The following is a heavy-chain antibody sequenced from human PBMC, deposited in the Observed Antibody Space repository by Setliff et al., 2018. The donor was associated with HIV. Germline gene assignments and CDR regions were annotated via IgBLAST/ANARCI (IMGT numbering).Heavy chain of an antibody. J-gene: IGHJ3*02. CDR1: GYTFTGYY. CDR2: INPNNGGT. D-gene: IGHD3-22*01. V-gene: IGHV1-2*02. CDR3: ARERGYFRITMIVVAAFDI. Sequence: ASVKVSCKASGYTFTGYYMHWVRQAPGQGLEWMGWINPNNGGTNYAQKFQGRVTITADKSTSTAYMELSSLRSEDTAVYYCARERGYFRITMIVVAAFDIWGQGTMVTVSS.